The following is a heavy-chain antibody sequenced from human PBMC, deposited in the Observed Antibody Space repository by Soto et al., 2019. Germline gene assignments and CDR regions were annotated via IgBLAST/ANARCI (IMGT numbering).Heavy chain of an antibody. CDR3: ARELGFWSGYWVYDAFDI. D-gene: IGHD3-3*01. V-gene: IGHV4-34*01. Sequence: SETLSLTCAVYGGSFSGYYWSWIRQPPGKGLEWIGEINHSGSTNYNPSLKSRVTISVDTSKNQFSLKLSSVTAADTAVYYCARELGFWSGYWVYDAFDIWGQGTMVTVSS. J-gene: IGHJ3*02. CDR1: GGSFSGYY. CDR2: INHSGST.